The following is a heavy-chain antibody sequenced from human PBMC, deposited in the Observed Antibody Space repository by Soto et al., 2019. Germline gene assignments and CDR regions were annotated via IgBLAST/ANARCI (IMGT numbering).Heavy chain of an antibody. CDR2: IDWDDDK. V-gene: IGHV2-70*01. CDR1: GFSLSTSGMC. CDR3: ARFPVRAVAGTPLTYGMDV. J-gene: IGHJ6*02. D-gene: IGHD6-19*01. Sequence: SGPTLVNPTQTLTLTCTFSGFSLSTSGMCVSWIRQPPGKALEWLALIDWDDDKYYSTSLKTRLTISKDTSKNQVVLTMTNMDPVDTATYYCARFPVRAVAGTPLTYGMDVWGQGTTVTVPS.